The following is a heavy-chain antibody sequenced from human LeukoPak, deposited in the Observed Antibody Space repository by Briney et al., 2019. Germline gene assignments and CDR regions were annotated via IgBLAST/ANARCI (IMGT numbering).Heavy chain of an antibody. J-gene: IGHJ4*02. V-gene: IGHV3-23*01. CDR1: GFTFSSYG. Sequence: PGGTLRLSCAASGFTFSSYGMSWVRQAPGKGLEWVSAISGGGGSTYYADSVKGRFTISRDNSKNTLYLQMNSLRAEDTAVYYCAKEFRNRVGVWLRLPWYYDSSGYYSGLFDYWGQGTLVTVSS. D-gene: IGHD3-22*01. CDR2: ISGGGGST. CDR3: AKEFRNRVGVWLRLPWYYDSSGYYSGLFDY.